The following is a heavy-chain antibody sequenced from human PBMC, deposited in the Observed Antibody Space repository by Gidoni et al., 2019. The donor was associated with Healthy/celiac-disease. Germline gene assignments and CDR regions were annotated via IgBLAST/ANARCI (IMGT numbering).Heavy chain of an antibody. D-gene: IGHD6-13*01. J-gene: IGHJ4*02. CDR3: ARVQGIAAAGTG. CDR1: GFTFSSYA. CDR2: ISYDGSNK. Sequence: QVQLVESGGAVVQPGRSLRLSCAASGFTFSSYAMHWVRRAPGKGLEWVAVISYDGSNKYYADAVKGRFNISRDNSKNTLYLQMNSLRAEDTAVYYCARVQGIAAAGTGWGQGTLVTVSS. V-gene: IGHV3-30-3*01.